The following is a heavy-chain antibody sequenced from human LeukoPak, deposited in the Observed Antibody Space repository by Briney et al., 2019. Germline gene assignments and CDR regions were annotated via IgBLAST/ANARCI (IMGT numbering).Heavy chain of an antibody. CDR3: ATVRDSATVTGRFDN. Sequence: QPGGSLRLSCAASGFTFSNYALSWVRQAPGKGLEWVSGISGGGSSTYYADSVKGRFTTSRDKSTNTLHLQMDSLRAEDTAVYYCATVRDSATVTGRFDNWGQGTMVTVSS. D-gene: IGHD4-17*01. CDR1: GFTFSNYA. V-gene: IGHV3-23*01. J-gene: IGHJ5*02. CDR2: ISGGGSST.